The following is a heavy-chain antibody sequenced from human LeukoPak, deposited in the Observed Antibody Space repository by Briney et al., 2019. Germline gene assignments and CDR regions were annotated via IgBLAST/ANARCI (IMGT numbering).Heavy chain of an antibody. CDR2: ISYDGSNK. V-gene: IGHV3-30*04. Sequence: GRSLRLSCAASGFTFSSYAMHWVRQAPGKGLEWVAVISYDGSNKYYADSVKGRFTISRDNSKNTLYLQMYSLRAEDTAVYYCAKGSEYSGSYYFDYWGQGTLVTVSS. CDR3: AKGSEYSGSYYFDY. J-gene: IGHJ4*02. CDR1: GFTFSSYA. D-gene: IGHD1-26*01.